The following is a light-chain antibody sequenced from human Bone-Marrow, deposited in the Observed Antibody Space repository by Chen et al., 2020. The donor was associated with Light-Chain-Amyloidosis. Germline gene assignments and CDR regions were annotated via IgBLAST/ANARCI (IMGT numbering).Light chain of an antibody. CDR2: EDD. CDR1: GLSKKH. V-gene: IGLV3-10*01. J-gene: IGLJ3*02. CDR3: NSTDSSGKYGE. Sequence: CEMTQPPLVSVSPGQTARITCSGDGLSKKHADWYQQNSGQAPVLVNYEDDKRPSGIPERFSCSRSGRGATSRNNWAQVQEEWDIYVNSTDSSGKYGEFGKGTKLTVL.